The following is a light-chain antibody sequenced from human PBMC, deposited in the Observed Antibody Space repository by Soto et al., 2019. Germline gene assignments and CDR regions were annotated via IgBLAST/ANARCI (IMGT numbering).Light chain of an antibody. J-gene: IGLJ1*01. V-gene: IGLV2-14*01. Sequence: QSALTQPASVSGSPGQSVTISCTGPRSDIGDSNFISWYQHSPGKAPRLLIYEVNNRPPGVSKRFSGSKAGNTASLTISGLLDADEADYFCASFRSGTILVFGSGTKVTVL. CDR3: ASFRSGTILV. CDR1: RSDIGDSNF. CDR2: EVN.